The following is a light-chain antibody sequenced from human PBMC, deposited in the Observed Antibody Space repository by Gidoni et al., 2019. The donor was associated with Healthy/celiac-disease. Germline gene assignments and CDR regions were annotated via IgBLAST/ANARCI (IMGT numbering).Light chain of an antibody. CDR3: SSYTSSSTLKV. J-gene: IGLJ2*01. V-gene: IGLV2-14*03. CDR2: DVS. Sequence: QSALTPPAYVSGSPGQSITISCTGTSSDAGCYNSVSWYQQHPGKAPKLMMYDVSNRPSGVSTRFSGAKSGNTASLTISGLQAEDDADYYCSSYTSSSTLKVFGGGTTLTVL. CDR1: SSDAGCYNS.